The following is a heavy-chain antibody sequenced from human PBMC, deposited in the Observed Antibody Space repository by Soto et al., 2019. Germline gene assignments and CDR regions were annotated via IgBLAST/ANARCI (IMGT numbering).Heavy chain of an antibody. Sequence: QVQLVQSGAEVKKPGSSVKVSCKASGGTFSSYAISWVRQAPGQGLEWMGGIIPIFGTANYAQKFQGRVTITADESTSTAYMELSSLRSEDTAVYYCAMAMVRGVSAFYYGMDVWGQGTTVTVSS. CDR3: AMAMVRGVSAFYYGMDV. CDR1: GGTFSSYA. J-gene: IGHJ6*02. CDR2: IIPIFGTA. V-gene: IGHV1-69*01. D-gene: IGHD3-10*01.